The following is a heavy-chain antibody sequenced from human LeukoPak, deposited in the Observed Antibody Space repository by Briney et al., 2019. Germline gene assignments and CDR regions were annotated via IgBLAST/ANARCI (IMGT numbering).Heavy chain of an antibody. Sequence: GASLQISCKASGYRFTYYWIAWVRQMPGKGLEWMGIIYPYDSHTRYSPSFQGQVTISADRSISTAYLQWSSLKASDTAMYYCARLPNSGADLTWFDPWGQGTLVTVSS. CDR3: ARLPNSGADLTWFDP. CDR2: IYPYDSHT. V-gene: IGHV5-51*01. D-gene: IGHD3-10*01. CDR1: GYRFTYYW. J-gene: IGHJ5*02.